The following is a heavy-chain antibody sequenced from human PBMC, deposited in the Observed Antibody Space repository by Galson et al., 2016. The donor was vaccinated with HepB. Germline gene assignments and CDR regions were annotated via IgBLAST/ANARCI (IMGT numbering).Heavy chain of an antibody. CDR3: ARGLHCTGGRCYFGPWFDA. CDR1: GFNVSDNY. Sequence: SLRPSCAASGFNVSDNYMTWLRQAPGKGLEWVSVIHRDGHTYLAASVRGRFSISRDNLKNTVYLQMNRLRAEDTAVYYCARGLHCTGGRCYFGPWFDAWGQGSLVTVSS. V-gene: IGHV3-53*01. D-gene: IGHD2-15*01. CDR2: IHRDGHT. J-gene: IGHJ5*02.